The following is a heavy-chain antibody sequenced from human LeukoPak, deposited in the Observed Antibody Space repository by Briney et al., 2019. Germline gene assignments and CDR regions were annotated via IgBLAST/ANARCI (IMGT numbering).Heavy chain of an antibody. CDR2: IYPNSGAT. Sequence: ASVKVSCKASGYTFTGYYMHWVRQAPGQGLEWMGYIYPNSGATKYAQKFQGRVTMTRDTSISTAYMQPSGLRSDDTALYYCGTLLSNGPFDYWGQGSLVTVSS. J-gene: IGHJ4*02. CDR3: GTLLSNGPFDY. V-gene: IGHV1-2*02. CDR1: GYTFTGYY.